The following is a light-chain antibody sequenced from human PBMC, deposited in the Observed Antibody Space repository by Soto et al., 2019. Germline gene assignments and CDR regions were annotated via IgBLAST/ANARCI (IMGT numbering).Light chain of an antibody. CDR2: GAS. CDR1: QSISTT. CDR3: QQYTDGPKT. Sequence: EIVMTHSPATLSVSPGEVATLSCRASQSISTTVAWYQQKPGQAPRLLIYGASTRATGIPVRFTGSGSGTEFTLIISSLQSEDLEVYYCQQYTDGPKTFGQGTKVDIK. J-gene: IGKJ1*01. V-gene: IGKV3-15*01.